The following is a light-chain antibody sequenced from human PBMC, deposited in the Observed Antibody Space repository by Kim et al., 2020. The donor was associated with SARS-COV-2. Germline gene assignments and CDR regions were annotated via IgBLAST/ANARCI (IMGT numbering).Light chain of an antibody. CDR2: RND. Sequence: QSVLTQPPSASGTPGQRVTISCSGSISNIGSHSVYWYQQFPGTAPKLLIYRNDQRPSGVPDRFSGSKSGTSAFLAISGLRSADEADYYCAARDDTLSGFLFGGGTKVTVL. CDR1: ISNIGSHS. J-gene: IGLJ1*01. CDR3: AARDDTLSGFL. V-gene: IGLV1-47*01.